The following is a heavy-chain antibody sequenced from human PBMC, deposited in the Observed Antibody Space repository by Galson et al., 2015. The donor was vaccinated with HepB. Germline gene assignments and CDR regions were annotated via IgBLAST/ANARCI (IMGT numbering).Heavy chain of an antibody. J-gene: IGHJ6*02. V-gene: IGHV3-21*01. CDR3: ARDLNLFGYYGMDV. Sequence: SLRLSCAASGFTFSSYSMNWVRQAPGEGLEWVSSISSSSYIYYADSVKGRFTISRDNAKNSLYLQMNSLRAEDTAVYYCARDLNLFGYYGMDVWGQGTTVTVSS. CDR1: GFTFSSYS. CDR2: ISSSSYI. D-gene: IGHD2-21*01.